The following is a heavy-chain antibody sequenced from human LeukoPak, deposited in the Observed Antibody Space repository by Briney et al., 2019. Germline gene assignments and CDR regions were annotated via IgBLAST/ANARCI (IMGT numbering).Heavy chain of an antibody. CDR3: GRDLLPDDAFDI. V-gene: IGHV3-21*01. J-gene: IGHJ3*02. CDR2: ISSSGSYI. CDR1: GFTFSSYS. Sequence: GGSLRLSCAASGFTFSSYSMNWVRQAPGKGLEWVSSISSSGSYIYYADSVKGRFTISRDNAKNSLYLQMNSMGAEDTAVYYCGRDLLPDDAFDIWGQGTMVTLSS.